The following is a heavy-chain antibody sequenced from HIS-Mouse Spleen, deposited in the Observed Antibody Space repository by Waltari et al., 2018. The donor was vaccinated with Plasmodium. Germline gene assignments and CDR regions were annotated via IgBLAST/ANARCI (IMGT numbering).Heavy chain of an antibody. CDR2: ISSSSSYI. J-gene: IGHJ4*02. CDR1: GFTFSSYS. CDR3: ARDRSAAALLGY. Sequence: EVQLVESGGGLVKPGGSLRLSCAASGFTFSSYSMNWVRQAPGKGLEWVSAISSSSSYIYYADSGKGRFTISRDNAKNSLYLQMNSLRAEDTAVYYCARDRSAAALLGYWGQGTLVTVSS. V-gene: IGHV3-21*01. D-gene: IGHD6-13*01.